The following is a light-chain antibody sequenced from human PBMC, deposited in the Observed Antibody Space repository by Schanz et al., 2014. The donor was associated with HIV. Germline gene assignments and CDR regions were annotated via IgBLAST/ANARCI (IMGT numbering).Light chain of an antibody. CDR3: SSYTSSSTWV. V-gene: IGLV2-14*02. CDR2: DGS. Sequence: QSALTQPASVSGSPGQSITISCTGTSSDVGSYNLVSWYQQYPGKAPKLMIYDGSNRPSGVSNRFSGSKSGNTASLTISGLQAEDEADYYCSSYTSSSTWVFGGGTKVTVL. CDR1: SSDVGSYNL. J-gene: IGLJ3*02.